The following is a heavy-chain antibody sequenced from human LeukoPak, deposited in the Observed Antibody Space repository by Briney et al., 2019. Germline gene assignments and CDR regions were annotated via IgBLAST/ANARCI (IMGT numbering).Heavy chain of an antibody. CDR2: IYYSGST. Sequence: SETLSLTCTVSGGSISSSSYCWGWIRQPPGKGLEWIGSIYYSGSTYYNPSLKSRVTISVDTSKNQFSLKLSSVTAADTAVYYCARLIYGDYKLDYWGQGTLVTVSS. V-gene: IGHV4-39*01. CDR1: GGSISSSSYC. CDR3: ARLIYGDYKLDY. D-gene: IGHD4-17*01. J-gene: IGHJ4*02.